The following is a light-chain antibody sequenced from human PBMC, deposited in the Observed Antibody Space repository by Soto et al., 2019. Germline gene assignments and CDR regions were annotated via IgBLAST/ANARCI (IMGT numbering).Light chain of an antibody. V-gene: IGKV1-39*01. CDR1: QSINIY. CDR2: GAS. J-gene: IGKJ2*01. Sequence: IQMTQSPSSLYASVGDSVTVTCRASQSINIYLNWYQQKPGKAPTLLIYGASSLQSGVPSRFTGGGSRTDFTLTISSLQPEDFATYYCQQSYRSPYTGGQGTKLEIK. CDR3: QQSYRSPYT.